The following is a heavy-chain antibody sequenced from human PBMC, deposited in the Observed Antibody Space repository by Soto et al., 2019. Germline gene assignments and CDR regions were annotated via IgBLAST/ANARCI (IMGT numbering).Heavy chain of an antibody. D-gene: IGHD6-13*01. J-gene: IGHJ4*02. V-gene: IGHV1-69*13. CDR2: IIPIFGTA. CDR1: GGTFSSYA. Sequence: SVKVSCKASGGTFSSYAISWVRQAPGQGLEWMGGIIPIFGTANYAQKFQGRVTITADESTSTAYMELSSLRSEDTAVYYCARDLGAIAAAGTPRASYYFDYWGQGTLVTVSS. CDR3: ARDLGAIAAAGTPRASYYFDY.